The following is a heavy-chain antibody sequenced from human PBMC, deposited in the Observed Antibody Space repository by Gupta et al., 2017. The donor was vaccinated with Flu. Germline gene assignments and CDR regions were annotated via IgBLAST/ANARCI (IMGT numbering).Heavy chain of an antibody. D-gene: IGHD3-3*01. CDR1: GFTFSSYA. J-gene: IGHJ4*02. CDR3: ANGLGVVPLFEY. Sequence: EVQLLESGGGLVQHGGSLRLSCAASGFTFSSYAMSWVRQAPGKGLEWVSAISGSGGSTYYADSVKGRFTISRDNSKNTLYLQMNSLRAEDTAVYYCANGLGVVPLFEYWGQGTLVTVSS. CDR2: ISGSGGST. V-gene: IGHV3-23*01.